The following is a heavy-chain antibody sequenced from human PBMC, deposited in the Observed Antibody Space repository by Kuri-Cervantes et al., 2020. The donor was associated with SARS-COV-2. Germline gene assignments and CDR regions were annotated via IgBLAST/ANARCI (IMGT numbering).Heavy chain of an antibody. CDR3: ARDVAIFGVVILYYYYGMDV. CDR2: ISHDGKNK. J-gene: IGHJ6*02. CDR1: GFTFSSYS. D-gene: IGHD3-3*01. Sequence: LSLTCAASGFTFSSYSMNWVRQAPGKGLEWVAVISHDGKNKKCIASGKGRFTISRDNSQNTLYLQMNSLRAEDTAVYYCARDVAIFGVVILYYYYGMDVWGQGTTVTVSS. V-gene: IGHV3-30*03.